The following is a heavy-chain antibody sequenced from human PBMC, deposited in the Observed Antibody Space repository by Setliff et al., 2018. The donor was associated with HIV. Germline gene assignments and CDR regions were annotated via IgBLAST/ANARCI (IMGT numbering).Heavy chain of an antibody. CDR2: INHSGST. V-gene: IGHV4-34*01. D-gene: IGHD2-2*02. Sequence: PSETLSLTCAVYGGSFSGYYWSWIRQPPGQGLEWIGEINHSGSTNYNPSLKSRVTISVDTSKNQFSLELSSVTAADTAVYYCAREPAAIHGAYYYYYMDVWGKGTTVTVSS. CDR3: AREPAAIHGAYYYYYMDV. J-gene: IGHJ6*03. CDR1: GGSFSGYY.